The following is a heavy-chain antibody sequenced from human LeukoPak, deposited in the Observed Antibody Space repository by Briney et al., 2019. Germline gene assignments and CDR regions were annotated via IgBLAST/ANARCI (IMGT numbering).Heavy chain of an antibody. CDR3: ARDVPMYSGSHLYYYMDV. D-gene: IGHD1-26*01. CDR1: GGSISSYY. CDR2: IYYSGST. V-gene: IGHV4-59*01. Sequence: PLETLSLTCTVSGGSISSYYWSWIRQPPGKGLGWIGYIYYSGSTNYNPSLKSRVTISVDTSKNQFSLKLSSVTAADTAVYYCARDVPMYSGSHLYYYMDVWGKGTTVSVSS. J-gene: IGHJ6*03.